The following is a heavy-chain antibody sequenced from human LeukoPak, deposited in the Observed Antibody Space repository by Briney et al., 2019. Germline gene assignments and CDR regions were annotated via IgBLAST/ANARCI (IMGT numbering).Heavy chain of an antibody. CDR2: IYTSGST. V-gene: IGHV4-61*02. CDR1: GGSISSGGYY. D-gene: IGHD1-26*01. CDR3: ARGGGGSLDAFDI. J-gene: IGHJ3*02. Sequence: SQTLSLTCTVSGGSISSGGYYWSWIRQPAGKGLEWIGRIYTSGSTNYNPSLKSRVTISVDTSKNQFSLKLSSVTAADTAVYYCARGGGGSLDAFDIWGQGTMVTVSS.